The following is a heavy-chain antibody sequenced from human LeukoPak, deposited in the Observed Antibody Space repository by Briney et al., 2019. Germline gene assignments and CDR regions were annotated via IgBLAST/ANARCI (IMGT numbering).Heavy chain of an antibody. D-gene: IGHD6-19*01. J-gene: IGHJ4*02. CDR3: ARSAVAGYFDY. V-gene: IGHV3-33*01. CDR1: GFTFSSFG. CDR2: IWYDGSNK. Sequence: GRSLRLSCAASGFTFSSFGMHWVRQAPGEGLEWVAVIWYDGSNKYYADSVKGRFTISRDNSKNTLYLQMNSLRAEDTAVYYCARSAVAGYFDYWGQGTLVTVSS.